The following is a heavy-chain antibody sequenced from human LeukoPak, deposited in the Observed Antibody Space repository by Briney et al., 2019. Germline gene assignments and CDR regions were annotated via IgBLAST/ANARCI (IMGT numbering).Heavy chain of an antibody. Sequence: GASVKVSCKASGYTFTTYGISWVRQAPGQGLEWMGWISGDDGRTHYGQKFQGRVTMTRDTATATVYMELRSLTSDDTAVYYCARGAKDYYDTRYFDYWGQGTLVTVSS. J-gene: IGHJ4*02. CDR2: ISGDDGRT. V-gene: IGHV1-18*01. D-gene: IGHD3-22*01. CDR3: ARGAKDYYDTRYFDY. CDR1: GYTFTTYG.